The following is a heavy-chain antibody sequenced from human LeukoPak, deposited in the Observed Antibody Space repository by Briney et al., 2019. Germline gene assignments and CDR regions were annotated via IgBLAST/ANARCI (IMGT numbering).Heavy chain of an antibody. J-gene: IGHJ4*02. V-gene: IGHV3-53*01. D-gene: IGHD2-2*01. CDR3: ARWYCSSISCYYDY. CDR2: IYNIGTT. Sequence: GSLRLSCAASGFTVSSNYMSWVLQAPGKGLEWVSIIYNIGTTYYTDSVKGRFTISRDNSKNTLYLQMNSLRADDTAVYYCARWYCSSISCYYDYWGQGTLVTVSS. CDR1: GFTVSSNY.